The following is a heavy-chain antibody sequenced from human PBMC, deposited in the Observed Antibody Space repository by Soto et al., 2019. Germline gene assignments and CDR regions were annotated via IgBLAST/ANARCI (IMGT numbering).Heavy chain of an antibody. CDR2: IRSKAYGGTT. CDR1: GFTFGDYA. J-gene: IGHJ5*02. Sequence: LRLSCTASGFTFGDYAMSWFRQAPGKGLEWVGFIRSKAYGGTTEYAASVKGRFTISRDDSKSIAYPQMNSLKTEDTAVYYCTRVRNGQQLVLSNWFDPWGQGTLVTVSS. D-gene: IGHD6-13*01. CDR3: TRVRNGQQLVLSNWFDP. V-gene: IGHV3-49*03.